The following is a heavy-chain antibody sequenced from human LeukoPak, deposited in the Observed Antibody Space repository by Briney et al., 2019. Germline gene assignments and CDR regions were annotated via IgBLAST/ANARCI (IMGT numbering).Heavy chain of an antibody. V-gene: IGHV4-59*01. CDR3: ARQGYKSGWYPTFDF. J-gene: IGHJ4*02. CDR2: VYNAGIS. Sequence: SETLSLTCTVSGDSIGTYYWSWIRRPPGKGLEWIGHVYNAGISDYNPSLQSRVTISVDPSRNQLSLKLNSVTAADTAVYYCARQGYKSGWYPTFDFWGPGTQVILST. CDR1: GDSIGTYY. D-gene: IGHD6-19*01.